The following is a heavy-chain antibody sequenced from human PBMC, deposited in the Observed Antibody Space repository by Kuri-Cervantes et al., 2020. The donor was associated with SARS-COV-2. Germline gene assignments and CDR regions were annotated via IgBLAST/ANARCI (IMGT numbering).Heavy chain of an antibody. CDR2: FDPEDGET. D-gene: IGHD1-1*01. CDR3: ARQNTTPQKHYYYYYMDV. CDR1: GYTFTSYD. J-gene: IGHJ6*03. V-gene: IGHV1-18*01. Sequence: ASVKVSCKASGYTFTSYDINWVRQATGQGLEWMGGFDPEDGETIYAQKFQGRVTMTTDTSTSTAYMELRSLRSDDTAVYYCARQNTTPQKHYYYYYMDVWGKGTTVTVSS.